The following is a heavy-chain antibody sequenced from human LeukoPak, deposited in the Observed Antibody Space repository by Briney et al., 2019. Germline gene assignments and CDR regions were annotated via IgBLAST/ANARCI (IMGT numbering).Heavy chain of an antibody. CDR1: GYPLTGYY. V-gene: IGHV1-2*02. J-gene: IGHJ6*03. CDR2: ITPNCGGK. Sequence: GASVKVLCKASGYPLTGYYKHWVRQAPGQGPEWMGCITPNCGGKNYAQVFQGTVNKTRETSNHTPHTKLKPLRSYDTAEYYWASGDIVVGPAGPRYYDYYMDVWGKGTTVTVSS. D-gene: IGHD2-2*01. CDR3: ASGDIVVGPAGPRYYDYYMDV.